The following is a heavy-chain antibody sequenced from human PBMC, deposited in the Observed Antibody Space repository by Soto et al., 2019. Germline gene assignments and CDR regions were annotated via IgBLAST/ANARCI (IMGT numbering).Heavy chain of an antibody. CDR1: GGSISSGGYY. Sequence: PSESLSLTCTVSGGSISSGGYYWSLIRQHPGKGLEWIGYIYYSGSTYYNPSLKSRVTISVDTSKNQFSLKLSSVTAADTAVYYCALEVTTVNAFDIWGQGTMVTVSS. CDR3: ALEVTTVNAFDI. CDR2: IYYSGST. J-gene: IGHJ3*02. V-gene: IGHV4-31*03. D-gene: IGHD4-17*01.